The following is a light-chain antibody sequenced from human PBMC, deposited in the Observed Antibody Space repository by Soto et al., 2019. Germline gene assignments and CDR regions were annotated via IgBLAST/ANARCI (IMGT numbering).Light chain of an antibody. Sequence: QSVLTQPASVSGSPGQSITIACTGTNRDVGSDNLVSWYQQRPGEAPKLIISEVRNRPSGISYRFTGSKSGNTASLTISGLQAEDEADYYCSSYTTTSTLVFGGGTKVTVL. CDR2: EVR. CDR1: NRDVGSDNL. J-gene: IGLJ3*02. CDR3: SSYTTTSTLV. V-gene: IGLV2-14*01.